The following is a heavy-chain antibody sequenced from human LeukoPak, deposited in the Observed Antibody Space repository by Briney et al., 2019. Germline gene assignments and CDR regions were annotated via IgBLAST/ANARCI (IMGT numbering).Heavy chain of an antibody. CDR2: ISYDGSNK. CDR3: AKLAYCGGDCSDDAFDI. V-gene: IGHV3-30*18. Sequence: SCKASGYTFTSYGISWVRQAPGKGLEWVAVISYDGSNKYYADSVKGRFTISRDNSKYTLYLQMNSLRAEDTAVYYCAKLAYCGGDCSDDAFDIWGQGTMVTVSS. J-gene: IGHJ3*02. D-gene: IGHD2-21*02. CDR1: GYTFTSYG.